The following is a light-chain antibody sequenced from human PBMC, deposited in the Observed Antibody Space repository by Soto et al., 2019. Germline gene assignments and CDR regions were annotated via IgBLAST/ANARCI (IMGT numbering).Light chain of an antibody. Sequence: DIVLTQLPVTLSLSPGERATLSCRASQSVSSSYLAWYQQKPGQAPRLLIFGASNRATGIPDRFSGSGSGTDFTLTISSLQSEDFAVYYCQQYNNWPWTFGQGTKVDIK. CDR3: QQYNNWPWT. V-gene: IGKV3D-15*01. J-gene: IGKJ1*01. CDR1: QSVSSSY. CDR2: GAS.